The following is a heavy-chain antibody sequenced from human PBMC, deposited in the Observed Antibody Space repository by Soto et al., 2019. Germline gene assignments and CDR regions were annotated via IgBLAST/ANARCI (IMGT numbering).Heavy chain of an antibody. Sequence: QVQLVESGGGVVQPGRSLRLSCAASGFTFSSYGMHWVRQAPGKGLEWVAVISYDGSNKYYADSVKGRFTISRDNSKNTLYLQMNSLRAEDTAVYYCAKDQEYSSSLGDYWGQGTLVTVSS. J-gene: IGHJ4*02. CDR3: AKDQEYSSSLGDY. D-gene: IGHD6-6*01. CDR2: ISYDGSNK. CDR1: GFTFSSYG. V-gene: IGHV3-30*18.